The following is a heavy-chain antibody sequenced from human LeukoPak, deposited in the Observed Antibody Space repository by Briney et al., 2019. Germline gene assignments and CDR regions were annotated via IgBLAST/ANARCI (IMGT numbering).Heavy chain of an antibody. CDR1: GFTFSSYG. Sequence: GGSLRLSCAASGFTFSSYGMHWVRQAPGKGLEWVAVIWYDGSNKYYADSVKGRFTISRDNSKNTLYLQMNSLRAEDTAVYYCAREKRYYYGSGRPLDYWGQGTLVTVSS. CDR3: AREKRYYYGSGRPLDY. V-gene: IGHV3-33*01. CDR2: IWYDGSNK. J-gene: IGHJ4*01. D-gene: IGHD3-10*01.